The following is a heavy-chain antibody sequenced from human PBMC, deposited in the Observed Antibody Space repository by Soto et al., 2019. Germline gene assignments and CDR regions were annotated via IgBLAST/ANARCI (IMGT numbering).Heavy chain of an antibody. CDR3: ARGNSDFWSGYYRLGGWFDP. Sequence: SETLSFTCAVYGGSFSGYYWSWIRQPPGKGLEWIGEINHSGSTNYNPSLKSRVTISVDTSKNQFSLKLSSVTAADTAVYYCARGNSDFWSGYYRLGGWFDPWGQGTLVTVSS. CDR2: INHSGST. V-gene: IGHV4-34*01. D-gene: IGHD3-3*01. J-gene: IGHJ5*02. CDR1: GGSFSGYY.